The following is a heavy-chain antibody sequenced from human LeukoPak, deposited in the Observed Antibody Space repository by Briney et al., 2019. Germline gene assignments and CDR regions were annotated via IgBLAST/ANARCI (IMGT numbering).Heavy chain of an antibody. CDR3: ARVSVGSSWYGGLDY. V-gene: IGHV3-74*01. CDR1: GFTFSSYW. J-gene: IGHJ4*02. CDR2: INSDGSST. D-gene: IGHD6-13*01. Sequence: PGGSLRLSCAASGFTFSSYWMHWVRHAPGKGLVWVSRINSDGSSTSYADSVKGRFTISRDNAKNTLYLQMNSLRAEDTAVYYCARVSVGSSWYGGLDYWGQGTLVTVSS.